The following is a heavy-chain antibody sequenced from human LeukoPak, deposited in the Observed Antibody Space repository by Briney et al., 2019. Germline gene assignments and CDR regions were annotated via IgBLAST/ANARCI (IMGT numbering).Heavy chain of an antibody. CDR1: GYTFTGYY. CDR2: INPNSGGT. CDR3: ARAGSSWYVYFDY. D-gene: IGHD6-13*01. Sequence: ASVKVSCKASGYTFTGYYMHWVRQAPGRGLEWMGWINPNSGGTNYAQKFQGRVTMTRDTSISTAYMELSRLRSDDTAVYYCARAGSSWYVYFDYWGQGTLVTVSS. V-gene: IGHV1-2*02. J-gene: IGHJ4*02.